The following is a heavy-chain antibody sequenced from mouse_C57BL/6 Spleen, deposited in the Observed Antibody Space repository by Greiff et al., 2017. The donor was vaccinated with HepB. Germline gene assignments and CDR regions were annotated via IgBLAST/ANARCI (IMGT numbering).Heavy chain of an antibody. J-gene: IGHJ4*01. CDR3: ARSPHYYGSSHGSMDY. V-gene: IGHV1-55*01. Sequence: VQLQQPGAELVKPGASVKMSCKASGYTFTSYWITWVKKRPGQGLEWIGDIYPGSGSTNYNEKFKSKATLTVDTSSSTTYMQHSSLTSEDSAVYYCARSPHYYGSSHGSMDYWGPGTSVTVSS. CDR2: IYPGSGST. D-gene: IGHD1-1*01. CDR1: GYTFTSYW.